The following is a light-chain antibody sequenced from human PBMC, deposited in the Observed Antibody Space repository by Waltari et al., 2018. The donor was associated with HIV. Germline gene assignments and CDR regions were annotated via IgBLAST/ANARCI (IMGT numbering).Light chain of an antibody. CDR1: QDIGDS. V-gene: IGKV1-27*01. CDR2: RAS. CDR3: QKYNNAPHT. Sequence: DVRMSQSPSPLPPSVGDRVTITCRATQDIGDSLAWYQQKPGQGPKLLIFRASTLHSGVSSRFSGSGSRTFFTLSITSLQPEDVATYFCQKYNNAPHTFGQGTKVE. J-gene: IGKJ1*01.